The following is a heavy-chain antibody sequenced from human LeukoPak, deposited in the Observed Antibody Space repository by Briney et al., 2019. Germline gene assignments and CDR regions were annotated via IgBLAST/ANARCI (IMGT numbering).Heavy chain of an antibody. V-gene: IGHV3-9*01. D-gene: IGHD4-17*01. J-gene: IGHJ1*01. CDR3: AKDYGDYQLEYFQH. CDR1: GFTFDDYA. CDR2: ISWNSGSI. Sequence: GGSLRLSCAASGFTFDDYAMHWVRQAPGKGLEWVSGISWNSGSIGYADSVKGRFTIFRDNAKNSLYLQMNSLRAEDTALYYCAKDYGDYQLEYFQHWGQGTLVTVSS.